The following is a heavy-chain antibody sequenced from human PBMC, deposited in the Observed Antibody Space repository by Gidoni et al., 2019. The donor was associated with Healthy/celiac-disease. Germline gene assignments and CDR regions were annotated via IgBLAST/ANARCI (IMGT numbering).Heavy chain of an antibody. CDR1: GGSFSGYY. CDR2: INHSGST. D-gene: IGHD2-15*01. Sequence: QVQLHQWGAGLLKPSATLSLACAVSGGSFSGYYWSWFRQPPGKGLEWIGEINHSGSTNYNPSLKSRGTISVVTSQNQFSLKLSSVTAAETAVYYCARGEVVAAYYGMDVWGQGTTVTVSS. J-gene: IGHJ6*02. V-gene: IGHV4-34*01. CDR3: ARGEVVAAYYGMDV.